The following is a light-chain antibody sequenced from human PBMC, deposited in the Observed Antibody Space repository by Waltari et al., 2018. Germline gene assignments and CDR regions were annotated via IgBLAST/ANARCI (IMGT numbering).Light chain of an antibody. J-gene: IGKJ1*01. CDR3: QKNYSFTRT. CDR1: QTISRY. Sequence: DIQMTQSPSSLSASVGDRVTITCRASQTISRYLNWYQQKPGKAPNLLISAASSLQSGVPYRFSGQGSGRDFTLLITSLQAEDFATYYCQKNYSFTRTFGQGTKVEIK. V-gene: IGKV1-39*01. CDR2: AAS.